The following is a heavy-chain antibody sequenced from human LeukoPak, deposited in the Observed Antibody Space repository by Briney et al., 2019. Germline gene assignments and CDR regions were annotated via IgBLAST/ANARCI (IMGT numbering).Heavy chain of an antibody. CDR3: ARAPPSSGWFDAFDI. CDR2: INHSGST. J-gene: IGHJ3*02. Sequence: SETLSLTCAVYGGSFSGYYWSWIRQPPGKGLEWIGEINHSGSTNYNPSLKSRVTISVDTSKNQFSLKLSSVTAADTAVYYCARAPPSSGWFDAFDIWGQGTMVTVSS. CDR1: GGSFSGYY. D-gene: IGHD6-19*01. V-gene: IGHV4-34*01.